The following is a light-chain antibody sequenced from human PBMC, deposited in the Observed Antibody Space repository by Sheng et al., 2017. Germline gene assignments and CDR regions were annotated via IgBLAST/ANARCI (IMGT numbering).Light chain of an antibody. CDR1: QSVGSSF. J-gene: IGKJ2*01. CDR3: QQYGSSSVT. CDR2: GAS. V-gene: IGKV3-20*01. Sequence: EIVLTQSPGTLSLSPGERATLSCRASQSVGSSFLVWYQQKPGQAPRLLIYGASSRATGVPDRFSGSGSVTDFTLTISRLEPEDFAVYYCQQYGSSSVTFGQGTKLEIK.